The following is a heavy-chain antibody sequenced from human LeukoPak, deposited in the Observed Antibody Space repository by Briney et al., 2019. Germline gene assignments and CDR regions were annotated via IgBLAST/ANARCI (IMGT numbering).Heavy chain of an antibody. V-gene: IGHV3-23*01. CDR1: GITFSNYG. J-gene: IGHJ4*02. CDR3: AKRPRVGYDRSTSDY. D-gene: IGHD3-22*01. Sequence: GGSLRLTCVGSGITFSNYGMRWVRQALGKGLDWVSYIGGSGGRTYYADSVKGRFTISRDNSKNTLYLKMKSLRPEDTAIYYCAKRPRVGYDRSTSDYWGQGTLVSVSS. CDR2: IGGSGGRT.